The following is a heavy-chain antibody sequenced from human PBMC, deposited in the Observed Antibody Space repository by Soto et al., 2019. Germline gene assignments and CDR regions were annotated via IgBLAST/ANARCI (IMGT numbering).Heavy chain of an antibody. V-gene: IGHV3-21*02. CDR1: GFDFSSYS. CDR3: VSDFGWYFRSEYMDV. J-gene: IGHJ6*03. D-gene: IGHD3-3*01. Sequence: EVQLVESGGGLVKPGGSLRLSCAASGFDFSSYSMNWVRQAPGKGLEWVSSINEDSSYIYYAHSLRGRFTISRDNAKGSLYPQMNSLRAENTAVYYCVSDFGWYFRSEYMDVWGDGATVTVPS. CDR2: INEDSSYI.